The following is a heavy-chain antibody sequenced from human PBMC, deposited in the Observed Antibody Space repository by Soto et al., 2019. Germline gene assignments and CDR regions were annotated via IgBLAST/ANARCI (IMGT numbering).Heavy chain of an antibody. CDR2: IYPGDSDT. J-gene: IGHJ4*02. CDR3: ARPTPFGSGYGFFDY. D-gene: IGHD4-17*01. V-gene: IGHV5-51*01. CDR1: GYSSTRYW. Sequence: GESLKISCKGSGYSSTRYWMAWVRQMPGKGLEWMGTIYPGDSDTRYSPSLQGQVTISADNSISTAYLEWSSLKASDTAIYYCARPTPFGSGYGFFDYWGQGTPVTVS.